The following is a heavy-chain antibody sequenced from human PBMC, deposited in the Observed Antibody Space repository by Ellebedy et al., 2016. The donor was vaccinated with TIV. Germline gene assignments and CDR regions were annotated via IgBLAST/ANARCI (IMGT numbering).Heavy chain of an antibody. CDR3: ARGNYYDINAYPWFDP. V-gene: IGHV1-8*01. CDR1: GYTFNSYE. CDR2: VNPNSGKT. D-gene: IGHD3-22*01. J-gene: IGHJ5*02. Sequence: AASVKVSCKASGYTFNSYEIYWVRQAPGQGLECVGWVNPNSGKTDFAQNFQGRVTLTTNTSITTAYLALSSLTSEDTAVYYCARGNYYDINAYPWFDPWGQGTLVTVSS.